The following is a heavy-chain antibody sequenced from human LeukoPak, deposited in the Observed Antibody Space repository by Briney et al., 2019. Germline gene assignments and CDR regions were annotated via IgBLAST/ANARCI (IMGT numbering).Heavy chain of an antibody. J-gene: IGHJ4*02. CDR3: ARVEAATTNPRFDY. V-gene: IGHV4-4*07. CDR2: IYTSGST. D-gene: IGHD5-24*01. Sequence: PSETLSLTCTVSGGSISSYYWSWIRQPAGKGLEWIGRIYTSGSTNYNPSLKSRVTMSVDTSKNQFSLKLSSVTAADMAVYYCARVEAATTNPRFDYWGQGTLVTVSS. CDR1: GGSISSYY.